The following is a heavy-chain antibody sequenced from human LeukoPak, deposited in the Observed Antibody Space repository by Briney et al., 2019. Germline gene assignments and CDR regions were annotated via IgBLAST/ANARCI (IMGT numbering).Heavy chain of an antibody. Sequence: GGSLRLSCAASGFTVSSNYMSWVRQAPGKGLEWVSVIYSGGSTYYADSVKGRFTISRDNSKNTLYLQMNSLRAEDTAVYYCARGTLYSSSCYFDYWGQGTLVTVSS. J-gene: IGHJ4*02. D-gene: IGHD6-13*01. CDR1: GFTVSSNY. CDR3: ARGTLYSSSCYFDY. CDR2: IYSGGST. V-gene: IGHV3-66*02.